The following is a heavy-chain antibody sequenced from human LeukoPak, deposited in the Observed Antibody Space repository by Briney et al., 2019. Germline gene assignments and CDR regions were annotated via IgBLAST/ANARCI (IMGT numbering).Heavy chain of an antibody. Sequence: PGGSLRLSCAASGFTFSSYWMHWVRHAPGKGLVWVSRIYSDGNTTNYADSVKGRFTISRDNAKNTLYLQMNSLRAEDTAVYYCARDQGSTSRGIDYWGQGTLVTVSS. CDR2: IYSDGNTT. D-gene: IGHD2-2*01. CDR1: GFTFSSYW. V-gene: IGHV3-74*01. J-gene: IGHJ4*02. CDR3: ARDQGSTSRGIDY.